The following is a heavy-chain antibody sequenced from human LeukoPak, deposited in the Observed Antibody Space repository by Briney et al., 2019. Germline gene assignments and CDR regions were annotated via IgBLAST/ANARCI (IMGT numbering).Heavy chain of an antibody. D-gene: IGHD3-10*01. J-gene: IGHJ4*02. CDR1: GFTFSNAW. Sequence: GGSLRLSCAASGFTFSNAWMSWVRQARGKGLEWVGRIKSKTDGGTTDYAAPVKGRFTISRDDSKNTLYLQMNSLKTEDTAVYYCTTAVWSGTLFDYWGQGTLVTVSS. CDR3: TTAVWSGTLFDY. CDR2: IKSKTDGGTT. V-gene: IGHV3-15*01.